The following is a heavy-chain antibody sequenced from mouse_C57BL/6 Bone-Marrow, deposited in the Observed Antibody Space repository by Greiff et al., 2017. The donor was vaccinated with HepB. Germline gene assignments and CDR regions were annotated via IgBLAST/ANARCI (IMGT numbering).Heavy chain of an antibody. D-gene: IGHD2-14*01. V-gene: IGHV1-80*01. CDR3: VIPYYRNAMDD. CDR1: GYAFSSYW. J-gene: IGHJ4*01. Sequence: QVQLKESGAELVRPGSSVKISCKASGYAFSSYWMNWVKQRPGQGLEWIGQIYPGDGDVNYNEKFKGKATLTADKSSSTAYMQLSSLISEDSAVYFCVIPYYRNAMDDWGQGTSVTVSS. CDR2: IYPGDGDV.